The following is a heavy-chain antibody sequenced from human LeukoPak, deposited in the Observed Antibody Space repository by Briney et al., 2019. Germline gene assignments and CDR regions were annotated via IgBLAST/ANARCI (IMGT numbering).Heavy chain of an antibody. CDR1: GFTFSSYW. CDR2: IKQDGSEK. Sequence: GGSLRLSCAASGFTFSSYWMSWVRQAPGKGLEWVANIKQDGSEKYYVDSVKGRFTISRDNAKNSLYLQMNSLRAEDTAVYYCHRSQTFYSSGYEDYWGQGTLVTVSS. V-gene: IGHV3-7*01. D-gene: IGHD3-22*01. J-gene: IGHJ4*02. CDR3: HRSQTFYSSGYEDY.